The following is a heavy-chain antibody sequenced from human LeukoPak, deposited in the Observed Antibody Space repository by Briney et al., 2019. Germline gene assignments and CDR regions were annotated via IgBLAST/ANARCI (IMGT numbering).Heavy chain of an antibody. Sequence: PSETLSLTCTVSGYSISSGYYWGWIRQPPGKGLEWIGSIYHSGSTYYNPSLKSRVTISVDTSKNQFSLKLSSVTAADTAVYYCARAQPSSGSYLLVPNLDYWGQGTLVTVSS. CDR3: ARAQPSSGSYLLVPNLDY. CDR1: GYSISSGYY. V-gene: IGHV4-38-2*02. J-gene: IGHJ4*02. CDR2: IYHSGST. D-gene: IGHD1-26*01.